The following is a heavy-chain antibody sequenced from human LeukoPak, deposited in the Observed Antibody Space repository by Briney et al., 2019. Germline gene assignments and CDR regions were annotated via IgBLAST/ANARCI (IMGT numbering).Heavy chain of an antibody. CDR3: ARSHRGSNSLSFDI. CDR2: LYSGGST. D-gene: IGHD1-26*01. Sequence: PGGSLRLSCAASGSTVSSSYMSWVRQAPGKGLEWVSVLYSGGSTYYADSVKGRFTISRDNSKNTLYLQMNSLGAEDTAVYYCARSHRGSNSLSFDIWGQGTKVTVSS. CDR1: GSTVSSSY. J-gene: IGHJ3*02. V-gene: IGHV3-53*01.